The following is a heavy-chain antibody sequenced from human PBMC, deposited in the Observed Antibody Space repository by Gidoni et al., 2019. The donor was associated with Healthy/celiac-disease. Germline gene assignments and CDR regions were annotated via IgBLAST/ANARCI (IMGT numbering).Heavy chain of an antibody. Sequence: EVQLVESGGGLVQPGGSLRLSCAASGFTFSSYWMSWVRQAPGKGLEWVANIKQDGSEKYYVDSVKGRFTISRDNAKNSLYLQMNSLRAEDTAVYYCARDLRAVVVAAGYYYYGMDVWGQGTTVTVSS. J-gene: IGHJ6*02. CDR2: IKQDGSEK. D-gene: IGHD2-15*01. CDR3: ARDLRAVVVAAGYYYYGMDV. CDR1: GFTFSSYW. V-gene: IGHV3-7*03.